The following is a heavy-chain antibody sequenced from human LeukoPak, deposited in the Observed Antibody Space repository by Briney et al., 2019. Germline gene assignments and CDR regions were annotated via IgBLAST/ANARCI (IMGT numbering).Heavy chain of an antibody. J-gene: IGHJ3*02. CDR2: IYTGGNT. D-gene: IGHD6-19*01. CDR3: ASPSSGQSFDI. CDR1: GFTVSSNC. V-gene: IGHV3-53*01. Sequence: PGGSLRLSCAASGFTVSSNCMSWVRQAPGKGLEWVSVIYTGGNTYYADSVKGRFTISRDNSKNTLYLQMNSLRAEDTAVYYCASPSSGQSFDIWGQGTMVTVSS.